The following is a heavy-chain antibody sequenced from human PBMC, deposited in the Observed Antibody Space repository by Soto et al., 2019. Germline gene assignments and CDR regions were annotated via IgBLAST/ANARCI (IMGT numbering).Heavy chain of an antibody. D-gene: IGHD6-19*01. Sequence: QVQLVQSGAEVKKPGSSVQVSCKASGGTFSSYAFSWVRQAPGQGLEWMGGIIPIFGTADYAQKFQGRVTITADESTSTAHMELSSLGSEDTAVYYCASWLEEAGVGGTYYYGMDVWGQGTTVTVSS. V-gene: IGHV1-69*12. CDR3: ASWLEEAGVGGTYYYGMDV. CDR1: GGTFSSYA. J-gene: IGHJ6*02. CDR2: IIPIFGTA.